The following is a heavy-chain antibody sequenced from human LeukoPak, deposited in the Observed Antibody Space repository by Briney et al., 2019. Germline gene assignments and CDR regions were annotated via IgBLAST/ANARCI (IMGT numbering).Heavy chain of an antibody. Sequence: PGGSLRLSCAASGFTFSNYGMHWVRQAPGKGLEWVSGISGSGSGTYYADFVKGRFTISRDNSKNTLSLQMNSLRVEDTAVYYCTKDLRKFDYWGQGALVTVSS. J-gene: IGHJ4*02. V-gene: IGHV3-23*01. CDR2: ISGSGSGT. CDR3: TKDLRKFDY. CDR1: GFTFSNYG.